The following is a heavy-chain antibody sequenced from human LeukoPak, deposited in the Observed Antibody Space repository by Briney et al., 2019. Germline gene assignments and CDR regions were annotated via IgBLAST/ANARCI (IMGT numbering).Heavy chain of an antibody. J-gene: IGHJ4*02. CDR3: ARDSGTVTTDFDY. Sequence: SETLSLTCAVYGGSFSGYYWSWIRQPPGKGLEWIGEINHSGSTNYNPSLKSRVTISVDTSKNQFSLKLSSVTAADTAVYYCARDSGTVTTDFDYWGQGTLVTVSS. V-gene: IGHV4-34*01. CDR2: INHSGST. D-gene: IGHD4-17*01. CDR1: GGSFSGYY.